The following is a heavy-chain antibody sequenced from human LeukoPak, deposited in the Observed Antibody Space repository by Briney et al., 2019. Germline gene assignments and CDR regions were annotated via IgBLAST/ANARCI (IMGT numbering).Heavy chain of an antibody. D-gene: IGHD1-14*01. CDR2: INSDGSST. J-gene: IGHJ3*02. CDR3: AKEPPEIDHAFDI. V-gene: IGHV3-74*01. Sequence: PGGSLRLSCAASGFTFSSYWMHWVRQAPGKGLVWVSRINSDGSSTSYADSVKGRFTISRDNAKNTLYLQMNSLRPDDTAVYYCAKEPPEIDHAFDIWGQGTMVTVSS. CDR1: GFTFSSYW.